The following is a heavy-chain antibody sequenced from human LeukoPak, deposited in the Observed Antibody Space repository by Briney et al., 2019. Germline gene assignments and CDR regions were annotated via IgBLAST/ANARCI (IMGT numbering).Heavy chain of an antibody. D-gene: IGHD2-8*01. CDR3: ARRYYTNGVSYRGFDY. Sequence: PGGSLRLSCAASGFIFSRYEMNWVRQAPGKGLEWVSYINSDGGATYHTDSVKGRFTISRDNAKNSLYLQMHSLRVEDTALYYCARRYYTNGVSYRGFDYWGQGTLVTVSS. J-gene: IGHJ4*02. CDR1: GFIFSRYE. V-gene: IGHV3-48*03. CDR2: INSDGGAT.